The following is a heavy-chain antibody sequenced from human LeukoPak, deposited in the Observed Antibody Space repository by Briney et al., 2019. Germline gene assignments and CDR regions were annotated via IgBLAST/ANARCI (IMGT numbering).Heavy chain of an antibody. CDR2: IYYSGST. J-gene: IGHJ4*02. V-gene: IGHV4-31*03. D-gene: IGHD3-22*01. Sequence: SQTLSLTCTVSGGSISSGGYYWSWIRQHPGKGLEWIGYIYYSGSTYYNPSLKSRVTISVDTSKNQFSLKLSSVTAADTAVYYCARHLYDSSGYYSPGLDYWGQGTLVTVFS. CDR1: GGSISSGGYY. CDR3: ARHLYDSSGYYSPGLDY.